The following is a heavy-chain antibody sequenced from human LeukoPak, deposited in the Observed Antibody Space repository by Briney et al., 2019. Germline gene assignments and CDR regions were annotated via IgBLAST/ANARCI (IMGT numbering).Heavy chain of an antibody. CDR2: ISAYNGNT. V-gene: IGHV1-18*01. D-gene: IGHD3-9*01. CDR3: AVFRWRLRYFDWLLNPLDY. Sequence: GASVKVSFEASGYTFTSYGISWVRQAPGQGLEWMGWISAYNGNTNYAQKLQGRVTMTTDTSTSTAYMELRSLRSDDTAVYYCAVFRWRLRYFDWLLNPLDYWGQGTLVTVSS. J-gene: IGHJ4*02. CDR1: GYTFTSYG.